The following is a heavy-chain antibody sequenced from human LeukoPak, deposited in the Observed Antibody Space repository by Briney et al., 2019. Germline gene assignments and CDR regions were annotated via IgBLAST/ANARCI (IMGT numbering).Heavy chain of an antibody. CDR3: ARQIAPYYYDSSGYYTDYYMDV. J-gene: IGHJ6*03. CDR2: IYPGDSDT. D-gene: IGHD3-22*01. V-gene: IGHV5-51*01. CDR1: GYSFTSYW. Sequence: GESMKISCKGSGYSFTSYWIGCVRQMPGKGLEWMGIIYPGDSDTRYSPSFQGQVTISADKSISTAYLQWSSLKASDTAMYYCARQIAPYYYDSSGYYTDYYMDVWGKGTTVTVSS.